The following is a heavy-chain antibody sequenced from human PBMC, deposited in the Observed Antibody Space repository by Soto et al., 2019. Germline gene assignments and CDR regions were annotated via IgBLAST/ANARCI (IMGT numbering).Heavy chain of an antibody. V-gene: IGHV3-23*01. J-gene: IGHJ4*02. Sequence: GGSLRLSCAATGFTLRTNGMSWFRQAPGKGLEWVSSILGSGGDTYYADSLKGRFTISRDNSKNTLYLQLNSLGAEDTALYYCAGHGGYSYLGQGTLVTVSS. CDR3: AGHGGYSY. CDR2: ILGSGGDT. D-gene: IGHD2-15*01. CDR1: GFTLRTNG.